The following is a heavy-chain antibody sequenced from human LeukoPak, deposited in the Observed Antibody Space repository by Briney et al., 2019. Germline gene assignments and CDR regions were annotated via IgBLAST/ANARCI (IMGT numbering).Heavy chain of an antibody. V-gene: IGHV3-48*02. CDR2: ISPGSSAI. Sequence: GGSLRLSCAASGFTFSSYGMHWVRQAPGKGLEWVSYISPGSSAIYHADSVKGRFTISRDNAKNSLYLQMNSLRDEDTAVYYCARTPYGSGSSFDYWGQGALVTVSS. CDR1: GFTFSSYG. CDR3: ARTPYGSGSSFDY. J-gene: IGHJ4*02. D-gene: IGHD3-10*01.